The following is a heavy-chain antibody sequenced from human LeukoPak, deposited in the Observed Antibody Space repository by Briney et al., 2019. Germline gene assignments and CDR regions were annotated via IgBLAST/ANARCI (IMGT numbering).Heavy chain of an antibody. V-gene: IGHV3-30*18. D-gene: IGHD1-26*01. CDR2: ISYDGSNK. J-gene: IGHJ4*02. Sequence: GGSLRLSCAASGFTFSSYGMHWVRQAPGKGLEWVAVISYDGSNKYYADSVKGRFTISRDNSKNTLYLQMNSLRAEDTAGYYCAKDESGIVGATTIDYWGQGTLVTVSS. CDR3: AKDESGIVGATTIDY. CDR1: GFTFSSYG.